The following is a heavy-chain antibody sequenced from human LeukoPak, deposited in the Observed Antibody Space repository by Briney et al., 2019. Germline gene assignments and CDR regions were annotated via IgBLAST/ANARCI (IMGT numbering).Heavy chain of an antibody. D-gene: IGHD6-19*01. CDR2: IYHSGST. V-gene: IGHV4-4*02. CDR3: ARTPLYSSGWFDY. CDR1: GGSISSSNW. J-gene: IGHJ4*02. Sequence: SGTLSLTCAVSGGSISSSNWWSWVRQPPGKGLEWIGEIYHSGSTNYNPSLKSRVTISVDTSKNQFSLKLSSVTAADTAVYYCARTPLYSSGWFDYWGQGTLVTVSS.